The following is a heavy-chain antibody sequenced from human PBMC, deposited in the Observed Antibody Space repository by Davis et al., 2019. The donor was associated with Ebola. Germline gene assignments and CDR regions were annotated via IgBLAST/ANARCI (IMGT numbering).Heavy chain of an antibody. CDR3: ARPSDSSGYKIEY. V-gene: IGHV5-51*01. CDR1: GYSFTSYW. J-gene: IGHJ4*02. CDR2: IYPGDSET. Sequence: GESLKISCKGSGYSFTSYWIGWVRQMPGKGLEWMGIIYPGDSETRYSPSFQGHVTISADKSISTAYLQWDSLKASDTATYYCARPSDSSGYKIEYWGQGTLVTVSS. D-gene: IGHD5-18*01.